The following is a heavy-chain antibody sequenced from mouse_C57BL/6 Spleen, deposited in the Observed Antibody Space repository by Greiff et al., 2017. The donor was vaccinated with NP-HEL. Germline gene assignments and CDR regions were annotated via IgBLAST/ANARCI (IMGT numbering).Heavy chain of an antibody. J-gene: IGHJ4*01. Sequence: VQLPHSGPSLFQPVASVTISFPASGYPFTDYYMNLLKHSHGKSLEWIGDINPNNGGTSYNQKFKGKATLTVDKSSSTAYMELRSLTSEDSAVYYCARADDYDHYAMDYWGQGTSVTVSS. CDR3: ARADDYDHYAMDY. CDR1: GYPFTDYY. CDR2: INPNNGGT. V-gene: IGHV1-26*01. D-gene: IGHD2-4*01.